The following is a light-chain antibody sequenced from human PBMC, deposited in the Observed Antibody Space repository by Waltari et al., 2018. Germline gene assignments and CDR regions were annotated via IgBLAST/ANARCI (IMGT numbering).Light chain of an antibody. Sequence: SYVLTQPPSVSVAPGETARITCGGDNIGSYRVHWYQQKPRQAPVLVIFYDSDRPSWIPSRFPGSNSGNTATLTITSVEAGDEARYYCQVWHPDIDPGVFGTGTEVTVL. V-gene: IGLV3-21*04. CDR2: YDS. CDR3: QVWHPDIDPGV. J-gene: IGLJ1*01. CDR1: NIGSYR.